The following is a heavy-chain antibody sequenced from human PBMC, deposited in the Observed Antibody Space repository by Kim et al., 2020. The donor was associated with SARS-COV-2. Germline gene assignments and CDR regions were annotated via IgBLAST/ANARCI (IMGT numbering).Heavy chain of an antibody. V-gene: IGHV4-31*02. J-gene: IGHJ3*02. CDR2: ST. Sequence: STYDNPSRKSRVTISVDTSKNQFSLKLSSVTAADTAVYYCARVAIHAFDIWGQGTMVTVSS. CDR3: ARVAIHAFDI.